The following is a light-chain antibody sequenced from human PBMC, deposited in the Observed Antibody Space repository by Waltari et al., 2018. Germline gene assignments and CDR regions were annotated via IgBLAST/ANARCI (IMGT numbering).Light chain of an antibody. CDR2: YAP. J-gene: IGKJ1*01. CDR3: HQSNGLPRT. Sequence: EIVLTQSPDFQSVTPKEKVTITCRASQSIGTSVNWYQQKPDPSPKLTIKYAPQSISGVPSRFSGSGSGTGFTLSINSLEAEDAAVYYCHQSNGLPRTFGQGTKVEIK. V-gene: IGKV6D-21*02. CDR1: QSIGTS.